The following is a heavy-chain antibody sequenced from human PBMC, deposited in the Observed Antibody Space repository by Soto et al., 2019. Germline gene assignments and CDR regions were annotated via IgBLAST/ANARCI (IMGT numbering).Heavy chain of an antibody. J-gene: IGHJ4*02. CDR3: ARDALPRRGYLAPGDY. V-gene: IGHV3-33*01. Sequence: GGSLRLSCAASGFTFSSYGMHWVRQAPGKGLEWVAVIWYDGSNKYYADSVKGRFTISRDNSKNTLYLQMNSLRAEDTAVYYCARDALPRRGYLAPGDYWGQGTLVTVSS. CDR2: IWYDGSNK. D-gene: IGHD3-16*02. CDR1: GFTFSSYG.